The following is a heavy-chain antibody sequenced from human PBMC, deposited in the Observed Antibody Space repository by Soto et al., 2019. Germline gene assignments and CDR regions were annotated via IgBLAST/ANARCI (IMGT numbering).Heavy chain of an antibody. CDR3: ARLKKSMMVYAIQSRYYYYGMDV. J-gene: IGHJ6*02. Sequence: GESLKISCKVSGYIFTTYWIGWVRQMPGKGLEWMGRIDPSDSYTNYSPSFQGHVTISADKSISTAYLQWSSLKASDTAMYYCARLKKSMMVYAIQSRYYYYGMDVWGQGTTVTVSS. CDR1: GYIFTTYW. CDR2: IDPSDSYT. D-gene: IGHD2-8*01. V-gene: IGHV5-10-1*01.